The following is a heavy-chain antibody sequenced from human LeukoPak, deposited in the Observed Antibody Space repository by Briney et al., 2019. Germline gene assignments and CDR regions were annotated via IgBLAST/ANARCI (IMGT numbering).Heavy chain of an antibody. D-gene: IGHD6-13*01. CDR1: GGSISSGGYS. V-gene: IGHV4-61*08. J-gene: IGHJ3*02. CDR3: ARGGKKQQLVQRAFDI. CDR2: IYYSGST. Sequence: PSETLSLTCAVSGGSISSGGYSWSWIRQPPGKGLEWIGYIYYSGSTNYNPSLKSRVTISVDTSKNQFSLKLSSVTAADTAVYYCARGGKKQQLVQRAFDIWGQGTMVTVSS.